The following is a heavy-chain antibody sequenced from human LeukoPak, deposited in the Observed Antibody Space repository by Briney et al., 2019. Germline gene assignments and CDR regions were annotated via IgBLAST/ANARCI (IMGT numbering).Heavy chain of an antibody. D-gene: IGHD3-10*01. CDR3: AREENYYGSGSYYNPLDY. Sequence: GASVKVSCKASGGTFSSYAISWVRQAPGQGLEWMGRIIPILGIANYAQKFQGRVTMTRDTSTSTVYMELSSLRSEDTAVYYCAREENYYGSGSYYNPLDYWGQGTLVTVSS. J-gene: IGHJ4*02. V-gene: IGHV1-69*04. CDR2: IIPILGIA. CDR1: GGTFSSYA.